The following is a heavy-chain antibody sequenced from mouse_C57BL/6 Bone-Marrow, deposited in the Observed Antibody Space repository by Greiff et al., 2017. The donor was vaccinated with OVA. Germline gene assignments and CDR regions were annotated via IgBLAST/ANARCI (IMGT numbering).Heavy chain of an antibody. Sequence: VQLQQPGAELVMPGASVKLSCKASGYTFTSYWMHWVKQRPGQGLEWIGEIDPSDSYTNYNQKFKGKSTLTVDKSSSTAYMQLSSLTSEDSAVYYCARSPTWMDYWGQGTSVTVSS. CDR2: IDPSDSYT. CDR1: GYTFTSYW. CDR3: ARSPTWMDY. V-gene: IGHV1-69*01. J-gene: IGHJ4*01.